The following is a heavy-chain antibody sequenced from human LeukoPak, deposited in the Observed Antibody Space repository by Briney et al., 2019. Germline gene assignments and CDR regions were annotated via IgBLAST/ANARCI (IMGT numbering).Heavy chain of an antibody. CDR1: GYTFTGYY. V-gene: IGHV1-2*02. Sequence: ASVKVSCKASGYTFTGYYMHWVRQAPGQGLEWMGWINPNSGGTNYAQKFQGRVTITRDTSISTAYMELSRLRSDDTAVYYCARPFPVTGNWFDPWGQGTLVTVSS. D-gene: IGHD2-21*02. CDR2: INPNSGGT. J-gene: IGHJ5*02. CDR3: ARPFPVTGNWFDP.